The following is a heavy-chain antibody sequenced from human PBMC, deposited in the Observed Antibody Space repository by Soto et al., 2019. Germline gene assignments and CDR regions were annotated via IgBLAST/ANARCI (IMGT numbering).Heavy chain of an antibody. CDR3: ARDPEWELSEGYFQH. D-gene: IGHD1-26*01. V-gene: IGHV3-30*04. CDR2: ISYDGSNK. J-gene: IGHJ1*01. Sequence: GGSLRLSCAASGFTFSSYAMHWVRQAPGKGLEWVAVISYDGSNKYYADSVKGRFTISRDNSKNTLYLQMNSLRAEDTAVYYCARDPEWELSEGYFQHWGQGTLVTVSS. CDR1: GFTFSSYA.